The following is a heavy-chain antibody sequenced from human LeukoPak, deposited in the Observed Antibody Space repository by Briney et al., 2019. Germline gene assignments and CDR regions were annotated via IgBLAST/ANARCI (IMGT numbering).Heavy chain of an antibody. CDR3: ARGLNRPRVITHWFDP. Sequence: SETLSLTCTVSGGSISSSSYYWGWIRQPPGKGLEWIGSIYYSGSTYYNPSLKSRVTISVDTSKNQFSLKLSSVTAADTAVYYCARGLNRPRVITHWFDPWGQGTLVTVSS. CDR2: IYYSGST. J-gene: IGHJ5*02. CDR1: GGSISSSSYY. V-gene: IGHV4-39*01. D-gene: IGHD3-22*01.